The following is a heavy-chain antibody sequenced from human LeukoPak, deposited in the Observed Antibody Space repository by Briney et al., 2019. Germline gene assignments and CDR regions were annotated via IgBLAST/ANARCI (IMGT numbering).Heavy chain of an antibody. V-gene: IGHV3-33*06. CDR3: AKEPRYSYGYGPIDY. J-gene: IGHJ4*02. Sequence: GGSLRLSCAASGFTFSSYGMHWVRQAPGKGLEWAAVIWYDGSNKYYADSVKGRFTISRDNSKNTLYLQMNSLRAEDTAVYYCAKEPRYSYGYGPIDYWGQGTLVTVSS. CDR1: GFTFSSYG. CDR2: IWYDGSNK. D-gene: IGHD5-18*01.